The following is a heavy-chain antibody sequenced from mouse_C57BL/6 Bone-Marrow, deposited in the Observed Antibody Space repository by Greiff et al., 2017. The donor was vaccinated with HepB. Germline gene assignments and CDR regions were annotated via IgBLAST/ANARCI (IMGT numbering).Heavy chain of an antibody. CDR3: VRHREIYYYGSSYYAMGY. CDR2: IRSKSNNYAT. CDR1: GFSFNTYA. J-gene: IGHJ4*01. Sequence: EAGGGLVQPKGSLKLSCAASGFSFNTYAMNWVRQAPGKGLEWVARIRSKSNNYATYYVDSVKDRFTILRDDSESMLYLQMNNLKTEDTAMYYCVRHREIYYYGSSYYAMGYWGQGTSVTVSS. D-gene: IGHD1-1*01. V-gene: IGHV10-1*01.